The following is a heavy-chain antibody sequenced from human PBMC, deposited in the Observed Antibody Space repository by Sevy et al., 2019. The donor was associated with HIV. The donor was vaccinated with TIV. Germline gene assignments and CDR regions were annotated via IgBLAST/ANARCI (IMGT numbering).Heavy chain of an antibody. Sequence: GGSLRLSCAASGFTFSSYGMHWVRQAPGEGLKWVAFIRYDGSNKYYADSVKGRFTISRDNSKNTLYLQMNSLRAEDTAVYYCATSRYCSGGSCYGADYYYGMDVWGQGTTVTVSS. J-gene: IGHJ6*02. CDR2: IRYDGSNK. D-gene: IGHD2-15*01. V-gene: IGHV3-30*02. CDR3: ATSRYCSGGSCYGADYYYGMDV. CDR1: GFTFSSYG.